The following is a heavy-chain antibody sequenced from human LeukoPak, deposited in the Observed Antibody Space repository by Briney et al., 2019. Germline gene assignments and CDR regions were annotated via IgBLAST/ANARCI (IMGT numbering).Heavy chain of an antibody. CDR1: GSIFTSYW. Sequence: EASLQFSCEGSGSIFTSYWIGRVRQLPGKGLEWMGIIYPGGSDTRDSPSFQVQVTMSAEKSISTAYLQWSSLKASDTAMYYCARRQYSDAFDIWGQGTMVTVSS. D-gene: IGHD2-21*01. V-gene: IGHV5-51*01. CDR2: IYPGGSDT. J-gene: IGHJ3*02. CDR3: ARRQYSDAFDI.